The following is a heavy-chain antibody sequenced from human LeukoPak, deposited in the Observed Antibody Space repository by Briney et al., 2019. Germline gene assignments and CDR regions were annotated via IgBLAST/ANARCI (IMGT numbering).Heavy chain of an antibody. V-gene: IGHV1-46*01. J-gene: IGHJ5*02. CDR1: GYTFTSHY. D-gene: IGHD3-10*01. Sequence: GASVKVSCKASGYTFTSHYMHWVRQAPGQGLEWMGIINPSGGSTSYAQKFQGRVTMTRDTSTSTVYMELSSLRSEDTAVYYCARTIYGSGKRGDWFDPWGQGTLVTVSS. CDR2: INPSGGST. CDR3: ARTIYGSGKRGDWFDP.